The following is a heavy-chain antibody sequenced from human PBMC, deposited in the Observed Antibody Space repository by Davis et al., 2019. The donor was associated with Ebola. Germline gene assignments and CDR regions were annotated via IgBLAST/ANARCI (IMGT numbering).Heavy chain of an antibody. CDR3: ARDPRSYRTVAFDI. CDR2: MNPNSGNT. V-gene: IGHV1-8*01. J-gene: IGHJ3*02. D-gene: IGHD1-26*01. CDR1: GYTFTSYD. Sequence: ASVKVSCKASGYTFTSYDINWVRQATGQGLEWMGRMNPNSGNTGYAQKFQGRVTMTRNTSISTAYMELSSLRSEDTAVYYCARDPRSYRTVAFDIWGQGTMVTVSS.